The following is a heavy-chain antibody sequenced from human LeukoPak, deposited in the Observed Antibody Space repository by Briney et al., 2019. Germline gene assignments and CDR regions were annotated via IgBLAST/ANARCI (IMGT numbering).Heavy chain of an antibody. CDR3: AKDHYDILTGYSVLYYYGMDV. V-gene: IGHV3-30*18. CDR2: ISYDGSNK. Sequence: PGGSLRLSCAASGFTFSSYGMHWVRQAPGKGLEWVAVISYDGSNKYYADSVKGRFTISRDNSKNTLYLQMNSLRAEDTAVYYCAKDHYDILTGYSVLYYYGMDVWGKGTTVTVSS. D-gene: IGHD3-9*01. CDR1: GFTFSSYG. J-gene: IGHJ6*04.